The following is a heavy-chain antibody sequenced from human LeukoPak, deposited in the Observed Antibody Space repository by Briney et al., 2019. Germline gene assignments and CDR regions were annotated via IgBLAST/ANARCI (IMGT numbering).Heavy chain of an antibody. J-gene: IGHJ3*02. V-gene: IGHV1-69*05. Sequence: SVKVSCKASGGTFSSYAISWVRQAPGQGLEWMGGIIPIFGTANYAQKFQGRVTITTDESTSTAYMELSSLRSEDTAVYYCARGIVPAAIRVRDAFDIWGQGTMVTVSS. D-gene: IGHD2-2*02. CDR3: ARGIVPAAIRVRDAFDI. CDR1: GGTFSSYA. CDR2: IIPIFGTA.